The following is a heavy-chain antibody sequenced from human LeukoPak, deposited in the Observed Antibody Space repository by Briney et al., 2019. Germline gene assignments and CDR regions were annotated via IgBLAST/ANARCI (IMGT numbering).Heavy chain of an antibody. CDR1: GFTFDDYG. CDR3: AREYYGDSPSYYYYYMDV. D-gene: IGHD4-17*01. CDR2: INWNGGST. Sequence: PGGSLRLSCAASGFTFDDYGMSWVRQAPGKGLEWVSGINWNGGSTGYADSVKGRFTISRDNAKNSLYLQMNSLRAEDTALYYCAREYYGDSPSYYYYYMDVWGKGTTVTVSS. V-gene: IGHV3-20*04. J-gene: IGHJ6*03.